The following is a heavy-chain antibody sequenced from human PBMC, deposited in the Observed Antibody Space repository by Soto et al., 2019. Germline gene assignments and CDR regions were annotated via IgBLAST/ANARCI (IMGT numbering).Heavy chain of an antibody. CDR3: ARTLYGDYEIYYYYYMDV. CDR2: MNPNSGNT. Sequence: ASVKVSCKASGYTFTSYDINWVRQATGQGLEWMGWMNPNSGNTGYAQKFQGRVTMTRNTSISTAYMELSSLRSEDTAVYYCARTLYGDYEIYYYYYMDVWGKGTTVTVSS. J-gene: IGHJ6*03. CDR1: GYTFTSYD. V-gene: IGHV1-8*01. D-gene: IGHD4-17*01.